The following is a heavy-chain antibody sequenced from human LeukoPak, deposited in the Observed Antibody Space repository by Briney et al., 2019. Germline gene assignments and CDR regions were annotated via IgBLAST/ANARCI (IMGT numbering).Heavy chain of an antibody. CDR3: ARGQRELKYAPDY. V-gene: IGHV4-4*02. D-gene: IGHD2-2*01. J-gene: IGHJ4*02. CDR1: GGSISSSNW. CDR2: IYHSGST. Sequence: SETLSLTCAVSGGSISSSNWWSWVRQPPGKGLEWIGEIYHSGSTNYNPSLKSRVTISVDTSKNQFSLKLTSVTAADTAVYYCARGQRELKYAPDYWGQGTLVTVSS.